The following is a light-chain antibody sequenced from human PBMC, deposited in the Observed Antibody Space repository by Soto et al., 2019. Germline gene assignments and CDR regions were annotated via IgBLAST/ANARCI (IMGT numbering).Light chain of an antibody. CDR1: QDISKW. CDR2: SAS. V-gene: IGKV1-12*01. Sequence: DIQMTQSPSFVSASVGDRVTITCRASQDISKWLAWYQQKPGRAPNILIFSASTLQRRVPSRFSGSGSGTDFTLTISSLQPEDSATSYCQQADSIPLTFGGGTKV. J-gene: IGKJ4*01. CDR3: QQADSIPLT.